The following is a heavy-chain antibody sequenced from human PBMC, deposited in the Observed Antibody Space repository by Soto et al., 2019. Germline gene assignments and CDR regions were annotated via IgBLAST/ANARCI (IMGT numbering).Heavy chain of an antibody. Sequence: SETLSLTCAISGGSFSANHWSWIRQSPGQGLEWIGEITLGGSTNYNPSFKSRLTISVDTSTSQISLRLTSVTAADSAVYYCQGGDFWGQGTRVTVSS. CDR3: QGGDF. CDR2: ITLGGST. J-gene: IGHJ4*02. D-gene: IGHD3-16*01. CDR1: GGSFSANH. V-gene: IGHV4-34*01.